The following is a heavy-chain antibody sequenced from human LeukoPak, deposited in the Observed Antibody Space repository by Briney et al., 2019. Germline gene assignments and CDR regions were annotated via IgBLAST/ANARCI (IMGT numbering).Heavy chain of an antibody. CDR3: ARTRRWLQLGFDY. Sequence: SETLSLTCTVSGGSISSYYWSWIRQPPRKGLEWIGYIYYSGSTNYNPSLKSRVTISVDTSKNQFSLKLSSVTAADTAVYYCARTRRWLQLGFDYWGQGTLVTVSS. D-gene: IGHD5-24*01. CDR1: GGSISSYY. V-gene: IGHV4-59*01. J-gene: IGHJ4*02. CDR2: IYYSGST.